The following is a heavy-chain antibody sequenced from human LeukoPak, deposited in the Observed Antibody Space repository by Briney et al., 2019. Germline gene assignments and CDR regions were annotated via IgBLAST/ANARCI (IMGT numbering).Heavy chain of an antibody. J-gene: IGHJ6*03. Sequence: ASVKVSCTASGYTFTGYYMHWVRQAPGQGLEWMGWINPNSGGTNYAQKFQGRVTMTRDTSISTAYMELSRLRSDDTAVYYCARDRDYYDMDGRARYYMDVWGKGTTVTVSS. CDR2: INPNSGGT. V-gene: IGHV1-2*02. CDR1: GYTFTGYY. D-gene: IGHD3-22*01. CDR3: ARDRDYYDMDGRARYYMDV.